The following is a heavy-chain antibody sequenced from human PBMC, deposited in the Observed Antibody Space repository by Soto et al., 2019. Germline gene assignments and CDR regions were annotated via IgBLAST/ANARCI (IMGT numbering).Heavy chain of an antibody. CDR1: GYTFTGYY. Sequence: GASVKVSCKASGYTFTGYYMHWVRQAPGQGLEWMGWINPNSGGTNYAQKFQGRVTMTRDTSISTAYMELSRLRSDDTAVYYCAANIAVAAGAFDIWGQGTMVTVSS. CDR3: AANIAVAAGAFDI. CDR2: INPNSGGT. V-gene: IGHV1-2*02. J-gene: IGHJ3*02. D-gene: IGHD6-19*01.